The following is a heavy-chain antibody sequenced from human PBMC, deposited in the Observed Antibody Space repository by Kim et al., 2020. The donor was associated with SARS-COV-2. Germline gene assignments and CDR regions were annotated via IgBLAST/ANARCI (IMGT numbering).Heavy chain of an antibody. D-gene: IGHD3-22*01. Sequence: GGSLRLSCAXSGFTFSSYSMNWVRQAPGKGLEWVSSISSSSSYIYYADSVKGRFTISRDNAKNSLYLQMNSLRAEDTAVYYCARDPDSSGYYPLAFDIWGQGTMVTVSS. CDR3: ARDPDSSGYYPLAFDI. V-gene: IGHV3-21*01. CDR1: GFTFSSYS. J-gene: IGHJ3*02. CDR2: ISSSSSYI.